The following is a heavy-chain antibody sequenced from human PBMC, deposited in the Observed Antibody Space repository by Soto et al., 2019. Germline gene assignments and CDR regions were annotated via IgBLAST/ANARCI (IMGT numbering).Heavy chain of an antibody. V-gene: IGHV3-30-3*01. J-gene: IGHJ6*02. CDR1: GFTFSSYA. CDR3: ARDGKYYDFWSGYYYYYYGMDV. CDR2: ISYDGSNK. D-gene: IGHD3-3*01. Sequence: PGGSLRLSCAASGFTFSSYAMHWVRQAPGKGLEWVAVISYDGSNKYYADSVKGRLTISRDNSKNTLYLQMNSLRAEDTAVYYCARDGKYYDFWSGYYYYYYGMDVWGQGTTVTVSS.